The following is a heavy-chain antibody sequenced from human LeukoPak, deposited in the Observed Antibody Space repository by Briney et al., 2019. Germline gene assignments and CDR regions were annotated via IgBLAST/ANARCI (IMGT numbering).Heavy chain of an antibody. V-gene: IGHV1-46*01. Sequence: ASVKVSCKASGYTFTSYYMHWVRQAPGQGLEWMGIINPSGGSTSYAQKFQGRVTMTRDTSTSTVYMELSSLRSEDTAVYYCARPSSRYSSSWNFDYWGQGTLVTVSS. J-gene: IGHJ4*02. CDR3: ARPSSRYSSSWNFDY. D-gene: IGHD6-13*01. CDR2: INPSGGST. CDR1: GYTFTSYY.